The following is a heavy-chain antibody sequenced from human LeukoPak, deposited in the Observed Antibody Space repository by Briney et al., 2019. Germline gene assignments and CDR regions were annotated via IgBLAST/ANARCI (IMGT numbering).Heavy chain of an antibody. CDR3: TTDHPKELEFDY. CDR2: IKSKTDGGTT. D-gene: IGHD1-1*01. Sequence: SGGSLRLSCTASGFPFSDYYIDWVRQAPGKGLEWVGRIKSKTDGGTTDYAAPVKGRFTISRDDSKNTLYLQMNSLKTEDAAVYYCTTDHPKELEFDYWGQGTLVTVSS. V-gene: IGHV3-15*07. CDR1: GFPFSDYY. J-gene: IGHJ4*02.